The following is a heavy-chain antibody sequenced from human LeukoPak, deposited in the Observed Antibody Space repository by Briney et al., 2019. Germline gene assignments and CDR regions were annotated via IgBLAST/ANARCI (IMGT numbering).Heavy chain of an antibody. V-gene: IGHV1-69*13. CDR3: AKELGYYAFDC. J-gene: IGHJ4*02. CDR1: GGTFSSYA. CDR2: IIPIFGTA. D-gene: IGHD2-2*01. Sequence: SVKVSCKASGGTFSSYAISWVRQAPGQGLEWMGGIIPIFGTANYAQKFQGRVTITADESTSTAYMELSSLRSEDTAVYCCAKELGYYAFDCWGQGTLVTVSS.